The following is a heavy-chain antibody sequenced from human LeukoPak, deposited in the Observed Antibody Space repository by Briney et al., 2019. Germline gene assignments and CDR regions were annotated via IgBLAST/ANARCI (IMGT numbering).Heavy chain of an antibody. CDR1: GFTFSGYA. D-gene: IGHD3-10*01. CDR3: AKEDRNYYGSGSYYNVGAFDI. Sequence: PGGSLRLSCAASGFTFSGYAMSWVRRAPGKGLEWVSAISGSGGSTYYADSVKGRFTISRDNSKNTLYLQMNSLRAEDTAVYYCAKEDRNYYGSGSYYNVGAFDIWGQGTMVTVSS. J-gene: IGHJ3*02. V-gene: IGHV3-23*01. CDR2: ISGSGGST.